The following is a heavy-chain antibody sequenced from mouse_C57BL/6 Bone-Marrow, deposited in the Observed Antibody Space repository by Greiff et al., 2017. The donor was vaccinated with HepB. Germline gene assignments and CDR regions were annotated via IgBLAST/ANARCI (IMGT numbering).Heavy chain of an antibody. Sequence: DVQLVESGGGLVKPGGSLKLSCAASGFTFSSYTMSWVRQTPEKRLEWVATISGGGGNTYYPDSVKGRFTISRDNAKNTLYLQMSSLRSEDTALYYCAREPYYAMDYWGQGTSVTVSS. CDR2: ISGGGGNT. CDR1: GFTFSSYT. V-gene: IGHV5-9*01. CDR3: AREPYYAMDY. J-gene: IGHJ4*01.